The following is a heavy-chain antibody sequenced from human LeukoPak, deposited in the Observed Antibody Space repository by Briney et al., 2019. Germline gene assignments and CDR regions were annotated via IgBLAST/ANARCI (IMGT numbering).Heavy chain of an antibody. J-gene: IGHJ5*02. CDR1: GFTFSSYA. D-gene: IGHD3-10*01. CDR2: ISGSGGST. CDR3: AKGTLVRGVIDWFDP. Sequence: GGSLRLSCAASGFTFSSYAMSWVRQAPGKGLEWVSAISGSGGSTYYADSVKGRFTISRDNSKNTLYLQMNSLRAEGTAVYYCAKGTLVRGVIDWFDPWGQGTLVTVSS. V-gene: IGHV3-23*01.